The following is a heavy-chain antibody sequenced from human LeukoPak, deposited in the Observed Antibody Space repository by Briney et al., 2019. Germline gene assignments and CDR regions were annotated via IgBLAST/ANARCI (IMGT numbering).Heavy chain of an antibody. V-gene: IGHV3-9*01. D-gene: IGHD6-19*01. CDR3: AKDKESTSGWYWVPAYDI. J-gene: IGHJ3*02. Sequence: PGGSLRLSCAAYGFTFDDYAMHWVRQAPGKGLEWVSGISWISGSIGYADAVKDRFTNSRDNANNSLYLQMNSLRAEDTALYYCAKDKESTSGWYWVPAYDIWGQGTMVTVSS. CDR2: ISWISGSI. CDR1: GFTFDDYA.